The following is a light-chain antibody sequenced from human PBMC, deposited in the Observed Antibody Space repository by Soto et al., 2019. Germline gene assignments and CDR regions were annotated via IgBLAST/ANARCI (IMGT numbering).Light chain of an antibody. CDR3: QQYSQWPLT. V-gene: IGKV3-20*01. CDR2: GAS. CDR1: QSVGNNY. Sequence: DMMLPHFPGTLSLSPGERATLSCRASQSVGNNYLAGYQQMLGQAPRLVIFGASNSATGFPDRFSASGSGTEFTLTICSLQAEDFAVYYCQQYSQWPLTFGGGTKVDIK. J-gene: IGKJ4*01.